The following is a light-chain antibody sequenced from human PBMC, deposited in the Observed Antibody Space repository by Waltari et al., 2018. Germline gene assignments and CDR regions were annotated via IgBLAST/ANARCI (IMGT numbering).Light chain of an antibody. CDR2: DAS. Sequence: IQLTQSPSSLSASVGHRVTITCRASQDIVSALAWYQQKPGRAPKLLISDASTLETGVPSRFSGSGSGTDFTLSISSLQPEDFATYYCQQFINDPLTFGPGTTVDVK. CDR3: QQFINDPLT. CDR1: QDIVSA. V-gene: IGKV1D-13*01. J-gene: IGKJ3*01.